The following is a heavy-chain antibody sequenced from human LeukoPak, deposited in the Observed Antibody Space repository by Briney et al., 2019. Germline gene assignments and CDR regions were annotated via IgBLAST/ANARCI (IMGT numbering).Heavy chain of an antibody. CDR1: GFTFSSYW. CDR2: VNTDGSST. J-gene: IGHJ4*02. D-gene: IGHD4-11*01. Sequence: GGSLRLSCAASGFTFSSYWMHWVRQAPGEGLVCVSRVNTDGSSTDYADSVKGRFTISRDNAKNTLYLQMNSLRAEDTAVYYCARGGNSPDYWGQGTLVTVSS. V-gene: IGHV3-74*01. CDR3: ARGGNSPDY.